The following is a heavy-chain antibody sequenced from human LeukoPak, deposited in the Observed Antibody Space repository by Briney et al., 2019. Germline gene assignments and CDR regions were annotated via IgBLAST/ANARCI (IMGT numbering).Heavy chain of an antibody. V-gene: IGHV1-2*02. CDR1: GYDFSDLY. J-gene: IGHJ5*02. CDR3: ATASVTRMRDP. CDR2: INPYSGAS. Sequence: GASVKVSCKASGYDFSDLYFHWVRQAPGQGLAWMGWINPYSGASIYAQKFQGRVTMETSSSTVYMQLSRLRYDDTAVYYCATASVTRMRDPWGQGTLVTVSS.